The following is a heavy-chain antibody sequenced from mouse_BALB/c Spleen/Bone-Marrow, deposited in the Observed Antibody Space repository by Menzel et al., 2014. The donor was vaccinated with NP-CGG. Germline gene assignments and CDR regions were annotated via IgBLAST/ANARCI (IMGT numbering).Heavy chain of an antibody. CDR2: IFPGTGTT. D-gene: IGHD3-2*01. V-gene: IGHV1S132*01. CDR1: GYTFTSYW. Sequence: LEESGAELVKPGASVKLSCKTSGYTFTSYWIQWVKQRPGQGLGWIGEIFPGTGTTYYNEKLKGKATLTIDTSSSTAYMQLSSLTSEDSAVYFCASRDSSGYVPDYWGQGTTLTVSS. J-gene: IGHJ2*01. CDR3: ASRDSSGYVPDY.